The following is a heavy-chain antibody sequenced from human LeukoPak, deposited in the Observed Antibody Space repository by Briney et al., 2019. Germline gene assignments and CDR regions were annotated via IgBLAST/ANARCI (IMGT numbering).Heavy chain of an antibody. CDR2: ITGSGGNT. CDR1: GFTFSNYA. J-gene: IGHJ4*02. Sequence: GSLRLSCAASGFTFSNYAMSWVRQAPGKGLEWVSAITGSGGNTYYADSVKGRFTISRDNSKNTVFLQMNSLRAEDTAVYYCAKWGDYDVLTGYYVSDYWGQGSLVTVSS. CDR3: AKWGDYDVLTGYYVSDY. D-gene: IGHD3-9*01. V-gene: IGHV3-23*01.